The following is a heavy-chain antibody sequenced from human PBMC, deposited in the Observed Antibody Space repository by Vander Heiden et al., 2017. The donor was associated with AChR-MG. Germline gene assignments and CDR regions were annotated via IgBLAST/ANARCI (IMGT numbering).Heavy chain of an antibody. CDR1: GINFRGFA. D-gene: IGHD3-10*02. CDR3: TNVRG. CDR2: VSGGDGRNT. V-gene: IGHV3-23*01. J-gene: IGHJ4*02. Sequence: DVQLLESGGGFIQSGGSLRLSCSAFGINFRGFAMGWVRQPPGKGLEWVATVSGGDGRNTYYADFVKGRFSVSRDNTKGTISLQMSNLRAEDSALYYCTNVRGWGQGTPVTVSS.